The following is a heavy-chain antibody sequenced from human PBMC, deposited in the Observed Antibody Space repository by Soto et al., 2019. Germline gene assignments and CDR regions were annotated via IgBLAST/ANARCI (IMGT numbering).Heavy chain of an antibody. CDR2: ISSSGTTM. V-gene: IGHV3-11*01. J-gene: IGHJ3*01. D-gene: IGHD4-17*01. CDR3: ARDLDYGGNSEASDV. Sequence: PGGSLRLSCAASGFTFSDYYMNWIRQAPGKGLEWVSYISSSGTTMYYADSVKGRFTISRDNAKNSLYLQMNSLRAEDTAMYYCARDLDYGGNSEASDVWGQGTMVTVSS. CDR1: GFTFSDYY.